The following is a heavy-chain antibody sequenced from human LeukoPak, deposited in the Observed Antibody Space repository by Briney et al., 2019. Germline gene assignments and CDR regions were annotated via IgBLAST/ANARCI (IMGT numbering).Heavy chain of an antibody. Sequence: SETLSLTCTVSGGSISSYYWSWIRQPPGKGLEWIGYIYYSGSTNYKPSLKSRVTISVDTSKNQFSLKLSSVTAADTAVYYCARWTTVTRVFDYWGQGTLVTVSS. CDR2: IYYSGST. CDR3: ARWTTVTRVFDY. V-gene: IGHV4-59*01. CDR1: GGSISSYY. D-gene: IGHD4-17*01. J-gene: IGHJ4*02.